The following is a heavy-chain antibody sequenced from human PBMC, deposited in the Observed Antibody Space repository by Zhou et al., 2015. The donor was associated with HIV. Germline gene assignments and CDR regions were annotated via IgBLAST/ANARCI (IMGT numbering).Heavy chain of an antibody. V-gene: IGHV3-11*04. J-gene: IGHJ4*02. CDR2: ISSSGTTK. CDR3: AKEIFTGYVSIVPAD. Sequence: QVQLVESGGNLVKPGGSLRLSCAASGFTFSDYYMTWIRQAPGKGLEWISHISSSGTTKSYADSLKGRFTISRDNAKNSLYLQMNSLRAGDTAVYYCAKEIFTGYVSIVPADWGQGTLVTVSS. D-gene: IGHD5-12*01. CDR1: GFTFSDYY.